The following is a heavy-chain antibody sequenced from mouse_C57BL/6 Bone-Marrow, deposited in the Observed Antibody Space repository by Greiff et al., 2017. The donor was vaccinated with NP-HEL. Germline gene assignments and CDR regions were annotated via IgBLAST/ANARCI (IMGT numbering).Heavy chain of an antibody. CDR3: ARHVGYYWYFDV. CDR1: GFSLTSYG. Sequence: VQLKESGPGLVAPSQSLSITCTVSGFSLTSYGVHWVRQPPGKGLEWLVVIWSDGSTTYNSALKSRLSIGKDNSKNQVFLKMNSLQTDDTAMYDCARHVGYYWYFDVWGTGTTVTVSS. V-gene: IGHV2-6-1*01. CDR2: IWSDGST. J-gene: IGHJ1*03. D-gene: IGHD2-2*01.